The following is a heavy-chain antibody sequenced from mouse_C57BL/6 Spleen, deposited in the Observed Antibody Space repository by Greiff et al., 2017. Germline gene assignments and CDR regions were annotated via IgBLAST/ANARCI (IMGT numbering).Heavy chain of an antibody. CDR3: ARGERIPYDGYLDY. J-gene: IGHJ2*01. CDR2: IDPENGDT. D-gene: IGHD2-3*01. CDR1: GFNIKDDY. Sequence: EVQLQQSGAELVRPGASVKLSCTASGFNIKDDYMHWVKQRPEQGLEWIGWIDPENGDTEYASKFQGKATITADKSSSTAYMQLSSLTSEDSAVYFCARGERIPYDGYLDYWGQGTTLTVSS. V-gene: IGHV14-4*01.